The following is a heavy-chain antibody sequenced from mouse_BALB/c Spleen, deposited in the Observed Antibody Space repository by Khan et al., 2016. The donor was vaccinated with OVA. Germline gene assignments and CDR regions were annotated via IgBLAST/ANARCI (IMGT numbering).Heavy chain of an antibody. CDR3: ARSVTITTVVATDFDY. CDR2: ISYSGRT. V-gene: IGHV3-2*02. CDR1: GYSITSDYA. J-gene: IGHJ2*01. Sequence: VRLQQSGPGLVKPSQSLSLTCTVTGYSITSDYAWNWIRQFPGNKLEWMGYISYSGRTSYTPSLKSRLSITRDTSKNLFFLQLNSVTTEDTATYYCARSVTITTVVATDFDYWGQGTTLTVSS. D-gene: IGHD1-1*01.